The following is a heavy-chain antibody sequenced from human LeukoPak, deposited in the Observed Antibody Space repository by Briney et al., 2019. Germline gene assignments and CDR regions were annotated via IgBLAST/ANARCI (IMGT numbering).Heavy chain of an antibody. CDR3: ARLGRYYDSSGYPPPFDY. Sequence: SETLSLTCSVSIGSISSSKWWSWVRQSPVKGLEWIGEINHSGSTNYNPSLKSRVTISVDTSKNQFSLKLSSVTAADTAVYYCARLGRYYDSSGYPPPFDYWGQGTLVTVSS. CDR2: INHSGST. V-gene: IGHV4-4*02. J-gene: IGHJ4*02. D-gene: IGHD3-22*01. CDR1: IGSISSSKW.